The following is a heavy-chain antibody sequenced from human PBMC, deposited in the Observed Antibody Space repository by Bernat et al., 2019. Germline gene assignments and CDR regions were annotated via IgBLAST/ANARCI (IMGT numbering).Heavy chain of an antibody. Sequence: EVQLVESGGGLIQPGGSRRLSCAASGFTVSSNYMSWVRQAPGKGREWVSVIDSGGSTYYADSVKGRFTISRDNSKNTLYLQMNSLRAEDTAVYYCARDHPGGTGYYYYMDVWGKGTTVTVSS. J-gene: IGHJ6*03. CDR1: GFTVSSNY. CDR2: IDSGGST. CDR3: ARDHPGGTGYYYYMDV. D-gene: IGHD1-1*01. V-gene: IGHV3-53*01.